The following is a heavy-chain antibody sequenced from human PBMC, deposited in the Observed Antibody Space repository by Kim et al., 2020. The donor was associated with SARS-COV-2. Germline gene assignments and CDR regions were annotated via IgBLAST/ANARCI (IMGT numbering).Heavy chain of an antibody. Sequence: GGSLRLSCAASGFTFSSYAMSWVRQAPGKGLEWVSAISGSGGSTYYADSVKGRFTISRDNSKNTLYLQMNSLRAEDTAVYYCAKDLVAGGWHPYYYYGMDVWGQGTTVTVSS. CDR2: ISGSGGST. CDR1: GFTFSSYA. D-gene: IGHD2-8*02. CDR3: AKDLVAGGWHPYYYYGMDV. V-gene: IGHV3-23*01. J-gene: IGHJ6*02.